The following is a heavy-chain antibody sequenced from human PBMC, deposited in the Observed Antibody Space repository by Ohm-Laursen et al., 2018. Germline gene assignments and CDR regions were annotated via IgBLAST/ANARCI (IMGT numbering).Heavy chain of an antibody. CDR3: VRGGSVLVTAASLDY. CDR2: IYHSGSA. V-gene: IGHV4-59*01. J-gene: IGHJ4*02. CDR1: GGSISSFY. D-gene: IGHD2-21*02. Sequence: PSETLSLTCTVSGGSISSFYWNWIRQSPGKGLEWIGHIYHSGSAKYNPSLQSRVTILIDTSKNQFSLKLSSVTAADTAVYYCVRGGSVLVTAASLDYWGQGTLVTVSS.